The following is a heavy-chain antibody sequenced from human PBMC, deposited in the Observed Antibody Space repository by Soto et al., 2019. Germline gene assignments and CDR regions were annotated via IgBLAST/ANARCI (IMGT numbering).Heavy chain of an antibody. CDR2: IYYSGST. CDR1: GGSISSYY. CDR3: ARGTTRRAGFDY. D-gene: IGHD6-25*01. Sequence: SETLSLTCTVSGGSISSYYWSWIRQPPGKGLEWIGYIYYSGSTNYNPSLKSRVTISVDTSKNQFSLKLSSVTAADTAVYYCARGTTRRAGFDYWGQGTLVTVSS. J-gene: IGHJ4*02. V-gene: IGHV4-59*01.